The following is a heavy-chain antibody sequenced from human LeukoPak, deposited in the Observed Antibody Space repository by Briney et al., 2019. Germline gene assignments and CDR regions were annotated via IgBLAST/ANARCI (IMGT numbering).Heavy chain of an antibody. D-gene: IGHD5-18*01. CDR2: IYYSGST. J-gene: IGHJ4*02. V-gene: IGHV4-39*01. Sequence: SETLSLTCTVSGGSISSSSYYWGWIRQPPGKGLEWIGSIYYSGSTYYNPSLKSRVTISVDTSKNQFSLKLSSLTAADTAVYYCARQAGGYSYGYVSPYYFDYWGRGTLVTVSS. CDR3: ARQAGGYSYGYVSPYYFDY. CDR1: GGSISSSSYY.